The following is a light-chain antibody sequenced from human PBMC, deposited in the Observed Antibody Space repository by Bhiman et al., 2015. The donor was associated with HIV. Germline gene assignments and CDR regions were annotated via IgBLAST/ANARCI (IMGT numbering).Light chain of an antibody. J-gene: IGLJ3*02. CDR1: KLPNQY. V-gene: IGLV3-1*01. CDR3: QTWDYSSVV. CDR2: KDT. Sequence: SYELTQPPSVSVSPGQTARITCTGDKLPNQYAFWYQQKGGRAPVLVIYKDTERPSGIPERFSGSNSGNTATLTISGTQAMDEADYYCQTWDYSSVVFGGGTKLTVL.